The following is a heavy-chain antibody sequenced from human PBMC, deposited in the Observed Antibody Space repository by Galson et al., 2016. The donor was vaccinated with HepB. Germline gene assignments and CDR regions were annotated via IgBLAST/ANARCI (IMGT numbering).Heavy chain of an antibody. V-gene: IGHV3-21*04. CDR3: AKDRTAAIPTGRFDY. D-gene: IGHD2-21*02. Sequence: SLRLSCAASGFPLHSYTMNWVRQAPGKGLEWVSSISSGSSYIYYADSLKGRFTISRDNSMNTVYLQINGLRGDDTAVYYCAKDRTAAIPTGRFDYWGQGTLVTVSS. CDR2: ISSGSSYI. J-gene: IGHJ4*02. CDR1: GFPLHSYT.